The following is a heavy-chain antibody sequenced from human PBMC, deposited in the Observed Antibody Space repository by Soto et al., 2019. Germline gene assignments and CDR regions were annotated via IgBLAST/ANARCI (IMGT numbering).Heavy chain of an antibody. CDR2: ISYDGSNK. V-gene: IGHV3-30*18. Sequence: PGGSLRLSCAASGFTFSSYGMHWVRQAPGKGLEWVAVISYDGSNKYYADSVKGRFTISRDNSKNTLYLQMNSLRAEDTAVYYCAKPVPHPGSTFVPGVYFDYWGQGTLVTVSS. J-gene: IGHJ4*02. CDR3: AKPVPHPGSTFVPGVYFDY. CDR1: GFTFSSYG. D-gene: IGHD3-10*02.